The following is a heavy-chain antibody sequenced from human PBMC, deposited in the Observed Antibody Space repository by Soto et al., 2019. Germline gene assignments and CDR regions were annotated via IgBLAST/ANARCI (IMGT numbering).Heavy chain of an antibody. D-gene: IGHD3-10*02. CDR3: ARGATMIGADYYYYGMDV. CDR1: GFTFSSYG. J-gene: IGHJ6*02. CDR2: IWYDGSNK. V-gene: IGHV3-33*01. Sequence: GGSLRLSCAASGFTFSSYGMHWVRQAPGKGLEWVAVIWYDGSNKYYADSVKGRFTISRDNSKNTLYLQMNSLRAEDTAVYYCARGATMIGADYYYYGMDVWGQGTTVTVSS.